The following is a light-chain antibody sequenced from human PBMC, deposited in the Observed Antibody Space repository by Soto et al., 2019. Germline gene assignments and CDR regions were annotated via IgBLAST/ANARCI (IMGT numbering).Light chain of an antibody. V-gene: IGLV2-18*02. Sequence: QSALTQPPSVSGSPGQSVTISCTGTSSDVRNYNRVSWYQQPPGTAPKLMIYEVNNRPSGVPDRFSGSKSGNTASLTISGLQAEDEADYYCSSYTSSSTFVFGTGTKLTVL. CDR1: SSDVRNYNR. J-gene: IGLJ1*01. CDR3: SSYTSSSTFV. CDR2: EVN.